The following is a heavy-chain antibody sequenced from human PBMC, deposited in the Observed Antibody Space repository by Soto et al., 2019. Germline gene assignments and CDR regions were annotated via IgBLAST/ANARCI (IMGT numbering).Heavy chain of an antibody. V-gene: IGHV4-39*01. J-gene: IGHJ4*02. Sequence: QLQLQESGPGLVKPSETLSLTCTVPGGSISSSSYYWGWLRQPPGKGLEWIGSIYYSGSTYYNPSLKSRVTISVDTSKNQFSLKLSSVTAADTAVYYCASHRDIVATRVDYWGQGTLVTVSS. CDR2: IYYSGST. D-gene: IGHD5-12*01. CDR3: ASHRDIVATRVDY. CDR1: GGSISSSSYY.